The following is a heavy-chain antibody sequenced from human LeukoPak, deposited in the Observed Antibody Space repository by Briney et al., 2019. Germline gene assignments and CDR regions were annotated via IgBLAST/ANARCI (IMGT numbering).Heavy chain of an antibody. Sequence: GGSLRLSCAASGFTFSNYGMHWVRQAPGKGLEWVAIIPYDGRNEYYADSVKGRFTISRDNSKNTLYLQMNSLRAEDTAVYYCAKVYSYGDYWGQGTLVTVSS. D-gene: IGHD5-18*01. J-gene: IGHJ4*02. CDR3: AKVYSYGDY. CDR1: GFTFSNYG. V-gene: IGHV3-30*18. CDR2: IPYDGRNE.